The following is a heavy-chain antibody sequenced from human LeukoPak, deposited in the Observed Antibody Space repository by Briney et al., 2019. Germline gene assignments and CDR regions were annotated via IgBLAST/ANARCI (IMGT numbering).Heavy chain of an antibody. CDR2: ISYDGSNK. Sequence: GGSLRLSCAGSGFSVSSHGMHWVRQAPGKGLEWVTFISYDGSNKYYADSVKGRFTISRDNSKNTLFLQMNSLRAEDTAVYYCARQHTAATAFDYWGQGTLVTVSS. CDR1: GFSVSSHG. CDR3: ARQHTAATAFDY. V-gene: IGHV3-30*03. J-gene: IGHJ4*02. D-gene: IGHD6-13*01.